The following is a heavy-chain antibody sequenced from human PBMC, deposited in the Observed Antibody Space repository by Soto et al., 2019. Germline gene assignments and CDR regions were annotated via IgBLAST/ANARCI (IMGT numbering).Heavy chain of an antibody. CDR3: AVQTYSSSQFDP. D-gene: IGHD6-13*01. V-gene: IGHV4-30-4*01. CDR2: IYYSGSK. Sequence: SETLSLTCSVSGDSISRGDYYWSWIRQPPGKGLEWIGYIYYSGSKYYNPSLESRVDISVDTSKNHFSLKLSSVTAADSAVYYCAVQTYSSSQFDPWRQGTLVTVSS. CDR1: GDSISRGDYY. J-gene: IGHJ5*02.